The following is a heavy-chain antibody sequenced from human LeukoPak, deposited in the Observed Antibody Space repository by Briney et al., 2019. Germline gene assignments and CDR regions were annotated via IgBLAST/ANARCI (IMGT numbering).Heavy chain of an antibody. CDR2: IKQDGSEK. V-gene: IGHV3-7*01. CDR3: ASCCCSSGCKAVGDAFDI. J-gene: IGHJ3*02. CDR1: GFTFSSYW. D-gene: IGHD6-19*01. Sequence: GGSLRLSCAASGFTFSSYWMSWVRQAPGKGLEWVANIKQDGSEKYYVDSVKGRFTISRDNAKNSLYLQMNSLRAEDTAVYYCASCCCSSGCKAVGDAFDIWGQGTMVTVSS.